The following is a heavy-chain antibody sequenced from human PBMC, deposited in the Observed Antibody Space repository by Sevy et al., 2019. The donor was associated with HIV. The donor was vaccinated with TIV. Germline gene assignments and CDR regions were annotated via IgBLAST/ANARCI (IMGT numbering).Heavy chain of an antibody. Sequence: GGSLRLSCAVSGFTLNNAWMNWVRQAPGTGLQWVGLIKSKIDGETTDYAAPVKGRFTISRDDSKNTLFLQMNSLKIEDTGVYYCATAPGYYDSAPFDYWGPGSLVTVSS. J-gene: IGHJ4*02. CDR3: ATAPGYYDSAPFDY. V-gene: IGHV3-15*01. D-gene: IGHD3-22*01. CDR2: IKSKIDGETT. CDR1: GFTLNNAW.